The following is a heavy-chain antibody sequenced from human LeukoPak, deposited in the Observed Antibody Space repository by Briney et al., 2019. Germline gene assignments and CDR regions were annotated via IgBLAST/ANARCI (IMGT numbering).Heavy chain of an antibody. CDR2: IRYSGST. V-gene: IGHV4-39*01. CDR3: ADYDFWSGFYYMDV. Sequence: PSGTLSLTCTVSGGSISGSSYYWGWIRQPPGKGLEWIGSIRYSGSTYYNPSLKSRVTISVDTSKNQFSLKLSSVTAADTAVYYCADYDFWSGFYYMDVWGKGTTVTVSS. J-gene: IGHJ6*03. CDR1: GGSISGSSYY. D-gene: IGHD3-3*01.